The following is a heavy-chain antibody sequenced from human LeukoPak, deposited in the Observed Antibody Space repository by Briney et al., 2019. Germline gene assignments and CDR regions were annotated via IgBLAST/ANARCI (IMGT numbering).Heavy chain of an antibody. CDR1: GFTFSSYA. CDR3: AKDPNGDYVGAFDM. Sequence: GGSLRLSCAVSGFTFSSYAMSWVRQAPGRGLEWGSGISASGGSTYYADSVKGLFTIFRDNSKNTLNLQMNSLRAEDTAVYYCAKDPNGDYVGAFDMRGQGTLVTVS. CDR2: ISASGGST. J-gene: IGHJ3*02. V-gene: IGHV3-23*01. D-gene: IGHD4-17*01.